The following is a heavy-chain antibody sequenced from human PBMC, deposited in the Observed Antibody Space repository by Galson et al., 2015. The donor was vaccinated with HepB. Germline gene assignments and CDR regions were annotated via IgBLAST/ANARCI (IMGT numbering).Heavy chain of an antibody. J-gene: IGHJ6*03. CDR3: ARDLGESASYYYYYYYMDV. CDR2: ISAYNGNT. V-gene: IGHV1-18*01. Sequence: SVKVSCKASGYTFTSSGISWVRQAPGQGLEWRGWISAYNGNTNYAQKLQGRVTMTTDTSTSTAYMELRSLRSDDTAVYYCARDLGESASYYYYYYYMDVWGKGTTVTVSS. CDR1: GYTFTSSG.